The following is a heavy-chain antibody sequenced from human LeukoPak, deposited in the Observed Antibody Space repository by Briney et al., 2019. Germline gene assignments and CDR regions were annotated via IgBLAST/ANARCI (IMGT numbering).Heavy chain of an antibody. V-gene: IGHV4-4*02. CDR3: AKASYYDFWSGYYVPHYYYYGMDV. CDR1: GGSISSINW. J-gene: IGHJ6*02. CDR2: IYHSGST. D-gene: IGHD3-3*01. Sequence: PSDTLSLTCAVSGGSISSINWWSWVRQPPGNGLEWIGEIYHSGSTNYNPSLKSRVTISVDKSKNQFSLKLSSVTAADTAVYYCAKASYYDFWSGYYVPHYYYYGMDVWGQGTTVTVSS.